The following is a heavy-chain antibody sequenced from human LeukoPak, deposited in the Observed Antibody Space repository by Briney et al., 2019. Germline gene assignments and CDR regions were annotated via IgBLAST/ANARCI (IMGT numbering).Heavy chain of an antibody. J-gene: IGHJ3*02. CDR1: GFTFSSYA. CDR2: ISYDGSNK. CDR3: ARAGPRPMVSNAFDI. D-gene: IGHD1-14*01. Sequence: PGRSLRLSCAASGFTFSSYAMHWVRQAPGKGLEWVAVISYDGSNKYYADSVKGRFTTSRDNSKNTLYLQMNSLRAEDTAVYYCARAGPRPMVSNAFDIWGQGTMVTVSS. V-gene: IGHV3-30-3*01.